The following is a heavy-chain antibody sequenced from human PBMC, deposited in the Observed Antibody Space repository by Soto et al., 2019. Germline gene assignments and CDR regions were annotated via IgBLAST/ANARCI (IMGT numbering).Heavy chain of an antibody. CDR3: ARDVHYYDSSGYFSDLYYYGMDV. CDR2: ISAYNGNT. CDR1: GYTFTSYG. J-gene: IGHJ6*02. V-gene: IGHV1-18*01. D-gene: IGHD3-22*01. Sequence: ASVKVSCKASGYTFTSYGISWVRQAPGQGLEWMGWISAYNGNTNYAQKLQGRVTMTTDTSTSTAYMELRGLRSDDTAVYYCARDVHYYDSSGYFSDLYYYGMDVWGQGTTVTVSS.